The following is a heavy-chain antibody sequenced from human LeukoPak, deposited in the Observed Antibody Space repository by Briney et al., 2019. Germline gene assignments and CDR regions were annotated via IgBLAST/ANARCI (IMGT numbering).Heavy chain of an antibody. Sequence: SETLSLTCTVSGGSISSYYWSWIRQPPGKGPEWIGYIYYSGSTNYNPSLKSRVTISVDTSKNQFSLKLSSVTAADTAVYYCARGRDFDYWGQGTLVTVSS. CDR3: ARGRDFDY. CDR2: IYYSGST. J-gene: IGHJ4*02. V-gene: IGHV4-59*12. CDR1: GGSISSYY.